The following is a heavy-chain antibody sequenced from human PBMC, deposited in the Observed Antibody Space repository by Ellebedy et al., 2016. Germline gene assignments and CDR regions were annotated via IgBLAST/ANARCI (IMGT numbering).Heavy chain of an antibody. CDR1: GGSISSSSYY. CDR3: ARVGGYYYYMDV. D-gene: IGHD2-15*01. CDR2: IYYSGST. Sequence: GSLRLSCTVSGGSISSSSYYWGWIRQPPGKGLEWIGSIYYSGSTNYNPSLKSRVTISVDTSKNQFSLKLSSVTAADTAVYYCARVGGYYYYMDVWGKGTTVTVSS. V-gene: IGHV4-39*07. J-gene: IGHJ6*03.